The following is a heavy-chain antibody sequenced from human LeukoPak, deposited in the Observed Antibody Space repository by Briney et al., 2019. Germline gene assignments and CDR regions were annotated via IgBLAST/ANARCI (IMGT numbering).Heavy chain of an antibody. Sequence: GGSLRLSCAASGFTFSNAWMSWVRQAPGKGLEWVGRIKSKTDGGTTDYAAPVKGRFTISRDDSKNTLYLQMNSLKTEDTAVYYCTTEGPYDPSGFDPWGQGTLVTVSS. D-gene: IGHD3-16*01. J-gene: IGHJ5*02. CDR3: TTEGPYDPSGFDP. V-gene: IGHV3-15*01. CDR1: GFTFSNAW. CDR2: IKSKTDGGTT.